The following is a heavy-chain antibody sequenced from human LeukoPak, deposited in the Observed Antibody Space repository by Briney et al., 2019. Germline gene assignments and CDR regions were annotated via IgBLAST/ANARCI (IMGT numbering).Heavy chain of an antibody. J-gene: IGHJ4*02. Sequence: GGSLRLSCAASGFTFSSYGMHWVRQAPGKGLEWVAVIWYDGSNKYYADSVKGRFTISRDNSKNTLYLQMNSLRAEDTAVYYCAKMTSGVMHRHFEDWGQGTLVTVSS. CDR3: AKMTSGVMHRHFED. CDR2: IWYDGSNK. V-gene: IGHV3-33*06. CDR1: GFTFSSYG. D-gene: IGHD2-15*01.